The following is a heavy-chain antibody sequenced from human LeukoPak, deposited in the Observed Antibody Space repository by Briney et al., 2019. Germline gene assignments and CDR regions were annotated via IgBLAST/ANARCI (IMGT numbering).Heavy chain of an antibody. V-gene: IGHV4-59*01. CDR1: GGSISPYY. D-gene: IGHD3-16*01. CDR3: ARVGRGDHTWGSYSCDH. J-gene: IGHJ1*01. Sequence: SETLSLTCTVSGGSISPYYWNWIRQTPGKGLEWIGHIYYTGGTNYNPSLKSRLTISLDTSKNQFSLSLSSVTAADTAVYYCARVGRGDHTWGSYSCDHWGQGTLVSVSS. CDR2: IYYTGGT.